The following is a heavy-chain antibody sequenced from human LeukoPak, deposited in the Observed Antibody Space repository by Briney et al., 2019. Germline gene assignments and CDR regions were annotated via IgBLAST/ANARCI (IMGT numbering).Heavy chain of an antibody. V-gene: IGHV4-34*01. J-gene: IGHJ5*02. D-gene: IGHD3-22*01. CDR1: GGSFSGYY. CDR3: ARGHKKVDTVVALGSWSDP. CDR2: INHSGST. Sequence: SETLSLTCAVYGGSFSGYYWSWIRQPPGKGLEWIGEINHSGSTNYNPSLKSRVTISVDTSKNQFSLKLSSVTAADTAVYYCARGHKKVDTVVALGSWSDPWGQGTLVTVSS.